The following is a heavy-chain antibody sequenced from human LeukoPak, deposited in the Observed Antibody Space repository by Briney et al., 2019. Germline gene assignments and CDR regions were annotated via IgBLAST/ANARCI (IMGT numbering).Heavy chain of an antibody. V-gene: IGHV4-39*07. CDR1: GGSISSSSYY. D-gene: IGHD6-13*01. Sequence: SETLSLTCTVSGGSISSSSYYWGWIRQPPGKGLEWIGSIYYSGSTNYNPSLKSRVTISVDTSNNQFSLKLSSVTAADTAVYYCARVYYSSSYDYWYFDLWGRGTLVTVSS. CDR3: ARVYYSSSYDYWYFDL. J-gene: IGHJ2*01. CDR2: IYYSGST.